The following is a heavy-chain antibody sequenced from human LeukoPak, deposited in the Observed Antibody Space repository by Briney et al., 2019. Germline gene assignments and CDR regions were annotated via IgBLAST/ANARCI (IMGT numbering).Heavy chain of an antibody. Sequence: PGGSLRLSCAASGFTFDDYAMHWVRQAPGKGLEWVSGISWNSGSIGYAVSVKGRFTISRDNAKNSLYLQMNSLRAEDTALYYCAKDISGPEGYGGQGTLVTVS. J-gene: IGHJ4*02. D-gene: IGHD1-1*01. CDR1: GFTFDDYA. V-gene: IGHV3-9*01. CDR2: ISWNSGSI. CDR3: AKDISGPEGY.